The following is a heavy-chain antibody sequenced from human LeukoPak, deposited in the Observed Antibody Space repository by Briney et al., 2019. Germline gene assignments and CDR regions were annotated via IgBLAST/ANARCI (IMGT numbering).Heavy chain of an antibody. CDR2: INSDGSST. Sequence: GGSLRLSCAASGFTSSGYWMHWVRQAPGKGLVWVSRINSDGSSTTYADSVKGRFTISRDNAKNTLYLQMNSLRAEDTAVYYCARGLRAMATHVDYWGQGTLVTVSS. D-gene: IGHD5-18*01. J-gene: IGHJ4*02. CDR3: ARGLRAMATHVDY. CDR1: GFTSSGYW. V-gene: IGHV3-74*01.